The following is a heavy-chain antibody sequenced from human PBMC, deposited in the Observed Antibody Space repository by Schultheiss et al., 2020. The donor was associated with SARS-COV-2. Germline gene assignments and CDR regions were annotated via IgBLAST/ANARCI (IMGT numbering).Heavy chain of an antibody. CDR3: VRGTYYDFWSGPSGGAFDI. CDR2: ISSNGGST. Sequence: GGSLRLSCSASGFTFSSYAMHWVRQAPGKGLEYVSAISSNGGSTYYADSVKGRFTISRDNSKNTLYLQMSSLRAEDTAVYYCVRGTYYDFWSGPSGGAFDIWGQGTMVTVSS. J-gene: IGHJ3*02. CDR1: GFTFSSYA. V-gene: IGHV3-64D*06. D-gene: IGHD3-3*01.